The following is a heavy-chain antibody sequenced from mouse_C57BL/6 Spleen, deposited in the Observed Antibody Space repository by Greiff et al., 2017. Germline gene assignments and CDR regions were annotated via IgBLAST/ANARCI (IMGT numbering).Heavy chain of an antibody. Sequence: DVKLVESGGGLVQPGGSLSLSCAASGFTFTDYYMSWVRQPPGKALEWLGFIRNKANGYTTEYSASVKGRFTISRDNSQSILYLQMNALRAEDSATYCCTRSRRSYPLDYWGQGTTLTVSS. D-gene: IGHD1-1*01. CDR3: TRSRRSYPLDY. CDR2: IRNKANGYTT. V-gene: IGHV7-3*01. J-gene: IGHJ2*01. CDR1: GFTFTDYY.